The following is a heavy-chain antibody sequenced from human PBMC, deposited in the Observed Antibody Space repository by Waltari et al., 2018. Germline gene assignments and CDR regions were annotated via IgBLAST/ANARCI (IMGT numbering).Heavy chain of an antibody. CDR1: GGPISRYD. CDR3: ARGMEPAFYYYYYMDV. V-gene: IGHV4-59*01. Sequence: QVQLQESGPGLVKPSETLSLTCTVSGGPISRYDWSWIRQPPGKGLVWIGYIYYSGSTNYNPSLKSRVTISVDTSKNQFSLKLSSVTAADTAVYYCARGMEPAFYYYYYMDVWGKGTTVTVSS. CDR2: IYYSGST. J-gene: IGHJ6*03. D-gene: IGHD1-1*01.